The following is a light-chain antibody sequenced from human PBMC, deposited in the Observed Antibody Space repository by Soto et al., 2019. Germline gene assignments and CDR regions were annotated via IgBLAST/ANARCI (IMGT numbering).Light chain of an antibody. CDR1: QSVSSSY. Sequence: EIVLTQSPGTLSLSPGERATLSCRASQSVSSSYLAWYQHKPGQAPRLLISGTSSRATGIPDRSSGSGAGTDFTLTISRLEPEDFAVYYCQQYGTTPWTFGQGTKVEVK. J-gene: IGKJ1*01. CDR2: GTS. V-gene: IGKV3-20*01. CDR3: QQYGTTPWT.